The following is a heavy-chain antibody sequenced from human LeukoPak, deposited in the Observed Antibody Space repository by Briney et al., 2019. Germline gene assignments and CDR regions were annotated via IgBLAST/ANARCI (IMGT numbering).Heavy chain of an antibody. CDR3: AKDLREYQLLSGDY. J-gene: IGHJ4*02. CDR1: GFTFSSYA. V-gene: IGHV3-23*01. CDR2: ISGSGGST. Sequence: GGSLRLSCAASGFTFSSYAMSWVRQAPGKGLEWVSAISGSGGSTYYADSMKGRFTISRDNSKNTLYLQMNSLRAEDTAVYYCAKDLREYQLLSGDYWGQGTLVTVSS. D-gene: IGHD2-2*01.